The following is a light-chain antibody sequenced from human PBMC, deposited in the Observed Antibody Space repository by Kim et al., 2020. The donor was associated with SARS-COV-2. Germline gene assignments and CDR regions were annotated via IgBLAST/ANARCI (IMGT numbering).Light chain of an antibody. CDR1: TSDVGNYYY. CDR2: DDT. CDR3: SSYAGSNTWV. V-gene: IGLV2-8*01. Sequence: GQSVTTSCTARTSDVGNYYYDASYQRPPGNAPQLMINDDTERPSGVLARCSSSMSGNTASSIVSGLQADDEADYYCSSYAGSNTWVFGGGTQLTVL. J-gene: IGLJ3*02.